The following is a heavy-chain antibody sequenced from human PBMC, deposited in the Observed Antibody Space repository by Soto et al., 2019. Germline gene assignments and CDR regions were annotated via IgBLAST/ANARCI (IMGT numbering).Heavy chain of an antibody. D-gene: IGHD1-26*01. Sequence: EVQLVASGGGLVQPGGSLRLSCSASGFPFSNYPMHWVRQGPGKGLEFVSVISGNGGSTYYADSVKGRFTISRDNSKSSLALQMSSLRPEDTAVYYCVKAPLKYGGSYYDYWGQGALVIVSS. CDR3: VKAPLKYGGSYYDY. CDR1: GFPFSNYP. J-gene: IGHJ4*02. V-gene: IGHV3-64D*08. CDR2: ISGNGGST.